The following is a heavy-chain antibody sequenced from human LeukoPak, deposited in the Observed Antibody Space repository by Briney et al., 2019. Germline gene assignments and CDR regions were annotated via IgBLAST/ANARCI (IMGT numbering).Heavy chain of an antibody. CDR1: GFIFGTHG. CDR3: AKDSLADIDY. CDR2: IRHDGSIK. J-gene: IGHJ4*02. Sequence: GESLKISCAASGFIFGTHGMYWVLQAPGKGLEWVAFIRHDGSIKNYADSVKGRSTISRDNSKNTLYLQMNSLRAEDTAVYYCAKDSLADIDYWGQGTLVTVSS. D-gene: IGHD3-16*01. V-gene: IGHV3-30*02.